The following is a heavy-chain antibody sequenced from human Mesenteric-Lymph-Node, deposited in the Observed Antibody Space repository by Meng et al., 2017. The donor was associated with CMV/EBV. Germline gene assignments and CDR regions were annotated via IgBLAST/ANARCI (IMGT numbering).Heavy chain of an antibody. CDR2: SDDTGSV. CDR1: GASVSSGSFY. J-gene: IGHJ4*02. CDR3: VRDEGYSSGWYPDY. V-gene: IGHV4-61*01. D-gene: IGHD6-19*01. Sequence: SETLSLTCRVSGASVSSGSFYWAWIRQPRGKGLEWIGHSDDTGSVSTNPSLRSRVSISVDTSKNQFSLKVTSVTAADTAVYYCVRDEGYSSGWYPDYWGQGTLVTVSS.